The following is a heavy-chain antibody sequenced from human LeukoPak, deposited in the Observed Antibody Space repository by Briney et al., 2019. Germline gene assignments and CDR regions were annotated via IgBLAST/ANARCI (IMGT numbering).Heavy chain of an antibody. CDR2: IRYDGSNK. CDR3: AKERRITMVRGGYDAFDI. CDR1: GFTFSSYG. Sequence: GGSLRLSCAASGFTFSSYGMHWVRQAPGKGLEWVAFIRYDGSNKYYADSVKGRFTISRDNSKNTLYLQMNSLRAEDTAVYYCAKERRITMVRGGYDAFDIWGQGTMVTVFS. J-gene: IGHJ3*02. V-gene: IGHV3-30*02. D-gene: IGHD3-10*01.